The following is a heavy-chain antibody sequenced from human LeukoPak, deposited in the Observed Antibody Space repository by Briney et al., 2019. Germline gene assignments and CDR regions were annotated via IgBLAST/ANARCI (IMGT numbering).Heavy chain of an antibody. Sequence: ASVKVSCKASGYTFTSYYMHWVREAPGQGLEWMGIINPSGGSTSYAQKFQGRVTMTRDMSTSTVYMELSSLRSEDTAVYYCARDLSPIVVVVAATKGDWFDPWGQGTLVTVSS. V-gene: IGHV1-46*01. J-gene: IGHJ5*02. CDR2: INPSGGST. D-gene: IGHD2-15*01. CDR3: ARDLSPIVVVVAATKGDWFDP. CDR1: GYTFTSYY.